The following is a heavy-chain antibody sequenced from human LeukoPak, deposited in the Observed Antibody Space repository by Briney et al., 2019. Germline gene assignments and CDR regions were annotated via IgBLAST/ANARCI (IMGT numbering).Heavy chain of an antibody. J-gene: IGHJ3*02. CDR2: INPNSGGT. D-gene: IGHD3-22*01. CDR1: GYTFTGYY. Sequence: ASVKDSCKGSGYTFTGYYMHWVRQAPGQGLEWMGWINPNSGGTNYAQKFQGRVTMTRDTSISTAYMELSRLRSDDTAVYYCAITFRNYYDSSGYRLVAFDIWGQGTMVTLSS. V-gene: IGHV1-2*02. CDR3: AITFRNYYDSSGYRLVAFDI.